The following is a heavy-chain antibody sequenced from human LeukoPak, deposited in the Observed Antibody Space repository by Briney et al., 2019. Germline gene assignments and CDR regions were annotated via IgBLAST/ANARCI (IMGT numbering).Heavy chain of an antibody. J-gene: IGHJ3*02. D-gene: IGHD3-10*01. V-gene: IGHV4-34*01. Sequence: SETLSLTCAVYGGSFSGYYWSWIRQPPGKGLEWIGEINHSGSTNYNPSLKSRVTISVDTSKNQFSLKLSSVTAADTAVYFCARHLSGFDAFDIWGQGITVTVSS. CDR3: ARHLSGFDAFDI. CDR2: INHSGST. CDR1: GGSFSGYY.